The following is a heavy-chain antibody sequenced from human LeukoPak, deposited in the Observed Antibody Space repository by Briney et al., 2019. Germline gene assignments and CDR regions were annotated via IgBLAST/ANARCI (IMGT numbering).Heavy chain of an antibody. CDR2: IGSSGSPT. CDR1: GFAFSSYN. D-gene: IGHD3-22*01. J-gene: IGHJ6*02. V-gene: IGHV3-48*02. CDR3: ARRPYSDTSGRLSDV. Sequence: GGSLRLSCAASGFAFSSYNMNWVRQAPGKGLEWISYIGSSGSPTHYADSVGGRFTISRDNAKNSLYLQMNSLRDEDTAVYFCARRPYSDTSGRLSDVWGQGTTITVSS.